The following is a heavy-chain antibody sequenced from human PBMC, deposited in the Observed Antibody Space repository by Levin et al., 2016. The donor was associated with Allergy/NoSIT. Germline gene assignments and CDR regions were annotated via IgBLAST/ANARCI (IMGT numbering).Heavy chain of an antibody. V-gene: IGHV5-10-1*01. J-gene: IGHJ4*02. CDR1: GYNFAAYW. Sequence: GESLKISCKGSGYNFAAYWIDWVRQMPGKGLEWMGRIDPSDSYTNYNPSVQGHVTISTDKSTSTAYLQWSSLMASDTAMYYCARQVAVAGTALDYWGQGTLVTVSS. D-gene: IGHD6-13*01. CDR2: IDPSDSYT. CDR3: ARQVAVAGTALDY.